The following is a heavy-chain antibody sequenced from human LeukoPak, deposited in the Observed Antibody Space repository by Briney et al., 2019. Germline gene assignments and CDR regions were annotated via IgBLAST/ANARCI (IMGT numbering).Heavy chain of an antibody. CDR3: ARGWGMLDY. Sequence: GGSLRLSCAASGVSVSNDYIGWVRQAPGKGLEWVSVIYSGGNTYYADSVKGRFTISRDNSKNTVYLQMNTVRAEDTAVYYCARGWGMLDYWGQGTLVTVSS. D-gene: IGHD7-27*01. CDR2: IYSGGNT. J-gene: IGHJ4*02. V-gene: IGHV3-53*01. CDR1: GVSVSNDY.